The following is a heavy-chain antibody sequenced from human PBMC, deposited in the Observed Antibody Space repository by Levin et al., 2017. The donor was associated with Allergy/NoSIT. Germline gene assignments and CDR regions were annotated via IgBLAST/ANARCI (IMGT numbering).Heavy chain of an antibody. Sequence: WASVKVSCVASGFTFSSYNMNWVRQPPGKGLEWVSSINSDSIYIYYADSVRGRFTISRDNAKNSLYLQMNSLRAEDTAVYYCARGGASSQRRDVFDYWGQGNLVTVSS. CDR2: INSDSIYI. CDR3: ARGGASSQRRDVFDY. D-gene: IGHD2-2*01. CDR1: GFTFSSYN. V-gene: IGHV3-21*06. J-gene: IGHJ4*02.